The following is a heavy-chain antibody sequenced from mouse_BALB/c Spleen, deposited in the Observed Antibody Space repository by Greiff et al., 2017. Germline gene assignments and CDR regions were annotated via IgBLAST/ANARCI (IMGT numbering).Heavy chain of an antibody. CDR3: VRLLITTATEAMDY. V-gene: IGHV10-1*02. CDR1: GFTFNTYA. Sequence: EVQLVESGGGLVQPKGSLKLSCAASGFTFNTYAMNWVRQAPGKGLEWVARIRSKSNNYATYYADSVKDRFTISRDDSQSMLYLQMNNLKTEDTAMYYCVRLLITTATEAMDYWGQGTSVTVSS. J-gene: IGHJ4*01. D-gene: IGHD1-2*01. CDR2: IRSKSNNYAT.